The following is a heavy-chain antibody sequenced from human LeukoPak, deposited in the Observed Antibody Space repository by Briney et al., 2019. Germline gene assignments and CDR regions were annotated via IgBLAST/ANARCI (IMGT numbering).Heavy chain of an antibody. D-gene: IGHD3-16*02. V-gene: IGHV1-2*02. CDR2: INPNSGGT. CDR1: GYTFTGYY. CDR3: ARSIMITFGGVIVIGNWFDP. Sequence: SVKVSCKAPGYTFTGYYMHWVRQAPGQGLEWMGWINPNSGGTNYAQKFQGRVTMTRDTSISTAYMELSRLRSDDTAVYYCARSIMITFGGVIVIGNWFDPWGQGTLVTVSS. J-gene: IGHJ5*02.